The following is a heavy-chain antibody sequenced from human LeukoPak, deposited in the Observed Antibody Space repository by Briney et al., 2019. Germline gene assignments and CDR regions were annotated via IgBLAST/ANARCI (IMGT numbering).Heavy chain of an antibody. CDR2: LYSDGTT. D-gene: IGHD3-3*01. J-gene: IGHJ4*02. CDR3: AKDGLQDRYDLWGVFDY. V-gene: IGHV3-53*01. CDR1: GFSVSSNY. Sequence: PGGSLRLSCAASGFSVSSNYMTWVRQAPGKGLEWVSVLYSDGTTYYTDSVKGRFTISRDNSKNTLYLQMSSLRAEDSAVYYCAKDGLQDRYDLWGVFDYWGQGTLVTVSS.